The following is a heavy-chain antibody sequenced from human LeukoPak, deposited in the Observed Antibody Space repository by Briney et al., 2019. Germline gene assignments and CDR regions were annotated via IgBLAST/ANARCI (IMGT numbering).Heavy chain of an antibody. CDR3: ARVDCSSTSCYTGDYYYYYYMDV. J-gene: IGHJ6*03. V-gene: IGHV3-7*01. Sequence: GGSLRLSCAASGFTFSTYWMSWVRQAPGKGLEWVANIHQDGNEKYYVDSVKGRFTISRDNAKNSLYLQMNSLRAEDTAVYYCARVDCSSTSCYTGDYYYYYYMDVWGKGTTVTVSS. D-gene: IGHD2-2*02. CDR1: GFTFSTYW. CDR2: IHQDGNEK.